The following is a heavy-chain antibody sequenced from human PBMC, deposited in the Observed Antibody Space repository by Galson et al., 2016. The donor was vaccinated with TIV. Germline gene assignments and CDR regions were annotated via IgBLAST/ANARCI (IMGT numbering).Heavy chain of an antibody. Sequence: SLRLSCAASGFAFRSFWMSWARQAPGKGLEWVANIEEDGSETYYVDSVKGRFIISRDNAKNSLHLQMNSLRAEDTAVYYCFIGHYSDSWGQGTLVTVSS. J-gene: IGHJ4*02. V-gene: IGHV3-7*01. CDR3: FIGHYSDS. CDR2: IEEDGSET. CDR1: GFAFRSFW. D-gene: IGHD3-16*02.